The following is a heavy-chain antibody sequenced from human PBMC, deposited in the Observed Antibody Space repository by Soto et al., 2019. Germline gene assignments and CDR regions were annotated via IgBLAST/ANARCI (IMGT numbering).Heavy chain of an antibody. CDR2: IYYSGST. V-gene: IGHV4-39*01. J-gene: IGHJ4*02. CDR1: GGSISSSSYS. D-gene: IGHD6-13*01. Sequence: QLQLQESGPGLVKPSETLSLTCTVSGGSISSSSYSWGWIRQPPGKGLEWIGSIYYSGSTYYNPSLKSRVTISVDTSKNQFSLKLSSVTAADTAVYYCASQIPAAGTNYWGQGTLVTVSS. CDR3: ASQIPAAGTNY.